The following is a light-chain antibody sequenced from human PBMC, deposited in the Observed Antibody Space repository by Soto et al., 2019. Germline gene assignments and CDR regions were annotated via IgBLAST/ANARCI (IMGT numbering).Light chain of an antibody. J-gene: IGKJ1*01. CDR1: QSVSSN. CDR2: GAS. V-gene: IGKV3-15*01. CDR3: QQYNNWPQT. Sequence: EIVMTQSPATLYVSPGETATLSCRASQSVSSNLAWYQQKPGQAPRLLIYGASTRATGIPARFSGSGSGTEFTLTISSLQSEDFAVCYCQQYNNWPQTFGQGTKVEIK.